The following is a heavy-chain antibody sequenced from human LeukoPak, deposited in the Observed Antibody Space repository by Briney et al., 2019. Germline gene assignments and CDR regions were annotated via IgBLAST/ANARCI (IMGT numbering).Heavy chain of an antibody. J-gene: IGHJ4*02. CDR2: IWYDGSNK. CDR3: AKDDYGDPDY. CDR1: GFTFSSYG. D-gene: IGHD4-17*01. V-gene: IGHV3-30*02. Sequence: GGSLRLSCAASGFTFSSYGMHWVRQAPGKGLEWVALIWYDGSNKYYADSVKGRLTISRDNSKNTLYLQMNSLRAEDTAVYYCAKDDYGDPDYWGQGTLVTVSS.